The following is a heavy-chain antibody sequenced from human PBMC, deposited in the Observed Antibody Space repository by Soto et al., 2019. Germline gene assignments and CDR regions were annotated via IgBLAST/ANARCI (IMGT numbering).Heavy chain of an antibody. CDR2: IYYSGGT. CDR3: TREQSDDNYFDP. V-gene: IGHV4-61*08. J-gene: IGHJ5*02. CDR1: SYTLSSGGDF. D-gene: IGHD6-19*01. Sequence: WGTLAVTCTVSSYTLSSGGDFYTWVRQPPGKGLEWLGYIYYSGGTNYNPSLKSRVTISLDKSKSQFSLRLISVTAADTAVYYCTREQSDDNYFDPWGQGTLVTVSS.